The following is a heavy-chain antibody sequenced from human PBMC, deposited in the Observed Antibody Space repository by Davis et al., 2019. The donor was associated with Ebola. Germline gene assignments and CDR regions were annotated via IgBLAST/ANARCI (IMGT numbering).Heavy chain of an antibody. CDR2: ISGSGGST. Sequence: PGGSLRLSCAASGLTFSSYAMSGVRKAPGKGLEWVSAISGSGGSTYYADSVKGRFTISRDNSKNTLYLQMNSLRAEDTAIYYCAKDKNYDFWSGYPHDAFDIWGQGTMVTVSS. CDR3: AKDKNYDFWSGYPHDAFDI. V-gene: IGHV3-23*01. D-gene: IGHD3-3*01. CDR1: GLTFSSYA. J-gene: IGHJ3*02.